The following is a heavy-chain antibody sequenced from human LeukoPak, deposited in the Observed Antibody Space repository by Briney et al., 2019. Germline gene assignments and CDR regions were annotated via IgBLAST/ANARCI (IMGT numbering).Heavy chain of an antibody. CDR2: IYSGGST. CDR3: ASGMGPYYYYGMDV. Sequence: SGGSLRLSCAASGFTFSSYAMSWVRQAPGKGLEWVSVIYSGGSTYYADSVKGRFTISRDNSKNTLYLQMNSLRAEDTAVYYCASGMGPYYYYGMDVWGQGTTVTVSS. J-gene: IGHJ6*02. D-gene: IGHD1-14*01. CDR1: GFTFSSYA. V-gene: IGHV3-53*01.